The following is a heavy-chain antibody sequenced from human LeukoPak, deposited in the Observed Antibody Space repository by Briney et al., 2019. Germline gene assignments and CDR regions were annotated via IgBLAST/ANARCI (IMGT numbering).Heavy chain of an antibody. D-gene: IGHD3-10*01. CDR2: ISGSGGNT. V-gene: IGHV3-23*01. Sequence: ETLSLTCAVSGGSISSSNWWSWVRQAPGKGLEWVSSISGSGGNTYYTDSVKGRFTISRDNSKNTLYLQVNSLRAEDTAVYYCAKERQNYGSGLFDYWGQGTLVTVSS. J-gene: IGHJ4*02. CDR1: GGSISSSN. CDR3: AKERQNYGSGLFDY.